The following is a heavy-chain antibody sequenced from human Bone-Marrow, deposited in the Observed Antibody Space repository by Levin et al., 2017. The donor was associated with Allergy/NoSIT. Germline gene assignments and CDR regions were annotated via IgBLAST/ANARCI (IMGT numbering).Heavy chain of an antibody. J-gene: IGHJ4*02. V-gene: IGHV3-23*01. CDR1: GFTFSRYA. D-gene: IGHD1-7*01. CDR3: AREDNWNYDY. CDR2: MSGSGGRT. Sequence: GESLKISCAASGFTFSRYAMAWVRQAPGQGLEWVSGMSGSGGRTVYADSVKGRFTISRDNSKNIMYLQMNSLRVEDTGLYYCAREDNWNYDYWGQGTLVTVSS.